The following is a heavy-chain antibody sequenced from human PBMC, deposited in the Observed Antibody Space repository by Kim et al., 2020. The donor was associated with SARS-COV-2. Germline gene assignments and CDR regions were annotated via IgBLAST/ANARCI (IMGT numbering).Heavy chain of an antibody. CDR1: GGSFSGYY. J-gene: IGHJ5*02. D-gene: IGHD3-16*02. Sequence: SETLSLTCAVYGGSFSGYYWSWIRQPPGKGLEWIGEINHSGSTNYNPSLKSRVTISVDTSKNQFSLKLSSVTAADTAVYYCARWYYDYVWGSYRYTWFDPWGQGTLVTVSS. CDR2: INHSGST. V-gene: IGHV4-34*01. CDR3: ARWYYDYVWGSYRYTWFDP.